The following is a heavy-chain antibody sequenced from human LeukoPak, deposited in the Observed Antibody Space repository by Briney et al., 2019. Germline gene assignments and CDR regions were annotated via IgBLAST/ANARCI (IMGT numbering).Heavy chain of an antibody. CDR3: AKAHYYDSSGYYYDY. J-gene: IGHJ4*02. V-gene: IGHV3-23*01. CDR2: ISGSGGST. Sequence: HTGGSLRLSCAASGFTFSSYAMSWVRQAPGKGLEWVSAISGSGGSTYYADSVKGRFTISRDNSKNTLYPQMNSLRAEDTAVYYCAKAHYYDSSGYYYDYWGQGTLVTVSS. D-gene: IGHD3-22*01. CDR1: GFTFSSYA.